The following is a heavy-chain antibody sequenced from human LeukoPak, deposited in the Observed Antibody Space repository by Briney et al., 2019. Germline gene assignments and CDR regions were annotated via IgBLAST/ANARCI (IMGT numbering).Heavy chain of an antibody. CDR2: ISAYNGNT. Sequence: ASVKVSCKASGYTFTSYGISWVRQAPGQGLEWMGWISAYNGNTNYAQKLQGRVTMTTDTSTSTAYMELRSLRSDDTAVYYCARDPFPTYYYDSSGYSDTNWFGPWGQGTLVTVSS. V-gene: IGHV1-18*01. CDR1: GYTFTSYG. J-gene: IGHJ5*02. D-gene: IGHD3-22*01. CDR3: ARDPFPTYYYDSSGYSDTNWFGP.